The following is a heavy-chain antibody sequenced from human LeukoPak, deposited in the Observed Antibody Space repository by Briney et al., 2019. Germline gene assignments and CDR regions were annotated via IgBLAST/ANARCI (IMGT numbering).Heavy chain of an antibody. D-gene: IGHD1-1*01. CDR1: GGSISSYY. J-gene: IGHJ4*02. CDR3: ALTFRTGTTTRAFNY. CDR2: IYYSGST. Sequence: PSETLSLTCTVSGGSISSYYWSWIRQPPGKGLEWIGYIYYSGSTNYNPSLKSRVTISVDTSKNQFSLKLSSVTAADTAVYYCALTFRTGTTTRAFNYWGQGTLVTVSS. V-gene: IGHV4-59*01.